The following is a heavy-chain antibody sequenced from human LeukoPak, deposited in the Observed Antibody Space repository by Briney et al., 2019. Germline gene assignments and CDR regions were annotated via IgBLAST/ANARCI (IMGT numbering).Heavy chain of an antibody. J-gene: IGHJ4*02. V-gene: IGHV1-2*02. CDR2: INPNSGGT. D-gene: IGHD3-3*01. CDR3: ARSPVYYDFWSGYSPFDY. CDR1: GYTFTGYY. Sequence: ASVKVSCKASGYTFTGYYMHWVRQAPGQGLEWMGWINPNSGGTNYAQKFQGRVTMTRDTSISTAYMELSRLRSDDTAAYYCARSPVYYDFWSGYSPFDYWGQGTLVTVSS.